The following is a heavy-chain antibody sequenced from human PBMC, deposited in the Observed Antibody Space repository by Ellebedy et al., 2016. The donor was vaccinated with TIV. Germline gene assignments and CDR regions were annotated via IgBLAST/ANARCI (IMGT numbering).Heavy chain of an antibody. CDR1: GYTFTSYG. J-gene: IGHJ4*01. V-gene: IGHV1-18*04. D-gene: IGHD1-26*01. Sequence: AASVKVSCKASGYTFTSYGISWVRQAPGQGLEWMGWISAYNGNTNYAQKLQGRVTMTTDRSTSTASMELRSLRSDDTAVYYCARDLRGAPSRFDYWGQGTLVTASS. CDR3: ARDLRGAPSRFDY. CDR2: ISAYNGNT.